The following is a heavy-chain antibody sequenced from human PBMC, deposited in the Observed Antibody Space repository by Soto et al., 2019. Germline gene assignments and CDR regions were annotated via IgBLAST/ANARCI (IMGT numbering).Heavy chain of an antibody. V-gene: IGHV1-18*01. CDR2: ISAYNGNT. CDR1: GYTFTSYG. CDR3: ARITIFGVVIADSNWFDP. D-gene: IGHD3-3*01. J-gene: IGHJ5*02. Sequence: QVQLVQSGAEVKKPGASVKVSCKASGYTFTSYGISWVRQAPGQGLEWMGWISAYNGNTNYAQKLQGRVTMTTDTSTSTAYMELSSLSSDDTAVYYCARITIFGVVIADSNWFDPWGQGTLVTVSS.